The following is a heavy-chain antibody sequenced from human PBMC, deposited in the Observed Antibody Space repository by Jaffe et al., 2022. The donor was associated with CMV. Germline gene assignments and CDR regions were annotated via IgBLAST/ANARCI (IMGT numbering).Heavy chain of an antibody. CDR2: ISGSGGST. V-gene: IGHV3-23*01. D-gene: IGHD5-18*01. CDR3: AKVLSGYNYGGFDY. Sequence: EVQLLESGGGLEQPGGSLRLSCVASGFIFSNYAMSWVRQPPGKGLEWVSTISGSGGSTYYADSVKGRFTLSRDNSKNTLSLQMKSLRAEDTAVYYCAKVLSGYNYGGFDYWGQGTLVTVSS. J-gene: IGHJ4*02. CDR1: GFIFSNYA.